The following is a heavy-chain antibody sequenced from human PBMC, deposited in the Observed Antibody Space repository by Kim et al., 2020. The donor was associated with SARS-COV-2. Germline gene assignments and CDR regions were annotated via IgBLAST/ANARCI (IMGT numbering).Heavy chain of an antibody. CDR2: INVGSGNT. Sequence: ASVKVSCKAPGYTVTSYGMHWVRQAPGQRLEWMGWINVGSGNTKYSQRFQGRVTFNRDTSASTAYMELSSLTSEDTALYYCARDVRSCSSTTCYGEGADYWGQGTLVTVSS. D-gene: IGHD2-2*01. V-gene: IGHV1-3*01. CDR1: GYTVTSYG. CDR3: ARDVRSCSSTTCYGEGADY. J-gene: IGHJ4*02.